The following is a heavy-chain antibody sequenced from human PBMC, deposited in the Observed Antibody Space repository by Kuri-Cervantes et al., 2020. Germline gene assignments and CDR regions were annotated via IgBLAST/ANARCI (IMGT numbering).Heavy chain of an antibody. D-gene: IGHD6-19*01. CDR1: GGSINSGDYY. CDR3: ARSYSSGWYVL. CDR2: IYYSGST. J-gene: IGHJ4*02. V-gene: IGHV4-61*08. Sequence: SETLSLTCNVSGGSINSGDYYWNWIRQPPGKGLEWIGYIYYSGSTNYNPSLKSRVTISVDTSKNQFSLKLSSVTAADTAVYYCARSYSSGWYVLWGQGTLVTVSS.